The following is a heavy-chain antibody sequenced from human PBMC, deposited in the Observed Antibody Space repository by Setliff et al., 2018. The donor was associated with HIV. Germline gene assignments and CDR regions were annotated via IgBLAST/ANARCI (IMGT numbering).Heavy chain of an antibody. J-gene: IGHJ2*01. V-gene: IGHV4-59*11. CDR1: GGFISNHY. CDR2: THYSGSS. Sequence: TLSLTCTISGGFISNHYWNWIRQPPGKGLEWIGSTHYSGSSYHSPSLKSRVTISLDTSKNQFSLKLSSMTAADTAVYYCARDVGLCGVDCWPYFYFDLWGRGNLVTVSS. CDR3: ARDVGLCGVDCWPYFYFDL. D-gene: IGHD2-21*02.